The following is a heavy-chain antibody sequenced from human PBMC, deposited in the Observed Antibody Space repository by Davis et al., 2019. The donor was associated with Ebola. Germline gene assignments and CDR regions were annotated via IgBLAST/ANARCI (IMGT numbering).Heavy chain of an antibody. CDR2: IKEDGSRG. CDR3: ARELSWSGRDY. Sequence: WGSLRLSCAASGFTFSTYWMNWVRQAPGKGLEWVANIKEDGSRGNYADSVKGRFTISRDNAMNSLYLQMDSLRVEDTAIYYCARELSWSGRDYWGQGTLVTVSS. J-gene: IGHJ4*02. V-gene: IGHV3-7*03. CDR1: GFTFSTYW. D-gene: IGHD3-3*01.